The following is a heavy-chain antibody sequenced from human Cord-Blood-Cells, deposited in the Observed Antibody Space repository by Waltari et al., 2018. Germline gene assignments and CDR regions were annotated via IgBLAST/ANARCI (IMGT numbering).Heavy chain of an antibody. Sequence: QVQLVQSGAEVKKPGASVKVSCKASGYTFTSYYMHWVRQAPGQGLEWMGKINPSSGSTSYAQKFQGRVTMTRDTSTSTVYMELSSLRSEDTAVYYCARSRDGYNFDYWGQGTLVTVSS. CDR3: ARSRDGYNFDY. CDR1: GYTFTSYY. J-gene: IGHJ4*02. V-gene: IGHV1-46*01. CDR2: INPSSGST. D-gene: IGHD5-12*01.